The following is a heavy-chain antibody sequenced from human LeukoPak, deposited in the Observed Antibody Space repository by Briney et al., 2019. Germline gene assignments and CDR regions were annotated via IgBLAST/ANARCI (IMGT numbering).Heavy chain of an antibody. J-gene: IGHJ5*02. D-gene: IGHD2-2*02. CDR2: INPNGGVT. V-gene: IGHV1-2*02. CDR3: ARAECSSTSCYTGGDWFDP. CDR1: GYTFSGYY. Sequence: ASVKVSCKASGYTFSGYYMHWLRQAPGQGLEWMGWINPNGGVTNYAQKFQGRVTMTRDTSISTAYMELSRLRSDDTAVYYCARAECSSTSCYTGGDWFDPWGQGTLVTVSS.